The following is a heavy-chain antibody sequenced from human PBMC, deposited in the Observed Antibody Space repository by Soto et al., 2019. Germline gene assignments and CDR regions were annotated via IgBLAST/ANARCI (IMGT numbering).Heavy chain of an antibody. Sequence: EVQLVQSGGGLVKPGGSLRLSCAASGFTFDTYNMNWVRQTPGQGLEWVSSIGSSSSFIYYSASVRGRFSASRDNAKNSLYLQMSSLRAEDTAVYYCARIISGSTGPYYYYAMDVWGQGTAVTVSS. V-gene: IGHV3-21*02. CDR1: GFTFDTYN. CDR3: ARIISGSTGPYYYYAMDV. D-gene: IGHD1-26*01. CDR2: IGSSSSFI. J-gene: IGHJ6*02.